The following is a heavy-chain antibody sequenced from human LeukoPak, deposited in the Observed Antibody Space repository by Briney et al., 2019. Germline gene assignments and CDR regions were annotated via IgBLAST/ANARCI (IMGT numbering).Heavy chain of an antibody. CDR3: AKDSYGGSGSYYLYSFDV. CDR2: IKQDGSEK. CDR1: RFTFSSYS. D-gene: IGHD3-10*01. J-gene: IGHJ3*01. Sequence: GGSLRLSCAASRFTFSSYSMNWVRQAPGKGLGWVANIKQDGSEKYYVDSVKGRFTISRDNAKNSLYLQMTSLRVEDTAFYYCAKDSYGGSGSYYLYSFDVWGQGTVVTVSS. V-gene: IGHV3-7*03.